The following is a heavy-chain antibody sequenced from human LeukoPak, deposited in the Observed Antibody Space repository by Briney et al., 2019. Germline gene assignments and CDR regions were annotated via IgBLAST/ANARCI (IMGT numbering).Heavy chain of an antibody. CDR3: ARSARHCNNGVCFTDYYIDL. Sequence: ASVTVSFKTSGYTFTDSYIHWVRHAPGQGLEWMGRINPNSGDPNYPQKFQGRVTMTRDTSISTAYMEMSSLTSDDTAVYYCARSARHCNNGVCFTDYYIDLWGKGTTVIVSS. D-gene: IGHD2-8*01. J-gene: IGHJ6*03. CDR1: GYTFTDSY. CDR2: INPNSGDP. V-gene: IGHV1-2*06.